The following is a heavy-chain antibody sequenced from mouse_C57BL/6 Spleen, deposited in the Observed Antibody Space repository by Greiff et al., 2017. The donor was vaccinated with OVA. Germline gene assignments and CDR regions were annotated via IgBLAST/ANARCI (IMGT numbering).Heavy chain of an antibody. V-gene: IGHV5-17*01. Sequence: EVKLMESGGGLVKPGGSLKLSCAASGFTFSDYGMHWVRQAPEKGLEWVAYISSGSSTIYYADTVKGRFTISRDNAKNTLFLQMTSLRSEDTAMYYCARPGVDYWGQGTTLTVSS. CDR1: GFTFSDYG. CDR3: ARPGVDY. D-gene: IGHD4-1*01. CDR2: ISSGSSTI. J-gene: IGHJ2*01.